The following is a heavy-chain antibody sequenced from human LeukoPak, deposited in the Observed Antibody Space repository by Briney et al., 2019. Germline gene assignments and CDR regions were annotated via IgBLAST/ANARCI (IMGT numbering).Heavy chain of an antibody. Sequence: ASVKVSCKVSGYTLTELSMHWVRPAPGKGLEWMGGFDSEDSETIYAQKFQGRVTMTEDTSTDTAYMELSSLRSEDTAVYYCATDNPLLSGSYYYGMDVWGQGTTVTVSS. CDR2: FDSEDSET. CDR1: GYTLTELS. CDR3: ATDNPLLSGSYYYGMDV. D-gene: IGHD3-10*01. J-gene: IGHJ6*02. V-gene: IGHV1-24*01.